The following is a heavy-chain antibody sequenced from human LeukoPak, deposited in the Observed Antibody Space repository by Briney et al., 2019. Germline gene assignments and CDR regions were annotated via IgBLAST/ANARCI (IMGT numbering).Heavy chain of an antibody. D-gene: IGHD1-26*01. CDR2: ISSSSSIT. CDR3: ARGGAAPDY. V-gene: IGHV3-48*01. J-gene: IGHJ4*02. CDR1: GFSFNSYN. Sequence: GGSLRLSCEASGFSFNSYNMCWVRQAPGQGLEWVSDISSSSSITYYADSVKGRFTISRDNAKNSLYLQMNSLRAEDTAVYYCARGGAAPDYWGQGTLVTVSS.